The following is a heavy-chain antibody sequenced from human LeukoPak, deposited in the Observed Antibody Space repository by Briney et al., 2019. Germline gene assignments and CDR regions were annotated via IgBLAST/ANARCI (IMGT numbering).Heavy chain of an antibody. CDR1: GGSISSSSYY. CDR3: ARHPVGHIYGTTYYYYMDV. D-gene: IGHD1-14*01. Sequence: SETLSLTYTVSGGSISSSSYYWGWIRLPPGKGLEWIGSIYYSGSTYYNPSLKSRVTISVDTSKNQFSLKLSSVTAADTAVYYCARHPVGHIYGTTYYYYMDVWGKGTTVTVSS. J-gene: IGHJ6*03. V-gene: IGHV4-39*01. CDR2: IYYSGST.